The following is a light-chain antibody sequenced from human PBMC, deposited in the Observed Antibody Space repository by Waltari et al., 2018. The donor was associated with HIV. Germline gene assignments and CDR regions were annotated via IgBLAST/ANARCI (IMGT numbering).Light chain of an antibody. Sequence: QSALTQPRSVSGSPGQSVTISCPGPSCDAAAYNYVSWYQQHPGKAPNVMIYDVTKRPSGVPDRFSGSKSGNTASLTISGLQAEDEANYYCSSYAGSYTWVFGGGTKMTVL. V-gene: IGLV2-11*01. J-gene: IGLJ3*02. CDR3: SSYAGSYTWV. CDR2: DVT. CDR1: SCDAAAYNY.